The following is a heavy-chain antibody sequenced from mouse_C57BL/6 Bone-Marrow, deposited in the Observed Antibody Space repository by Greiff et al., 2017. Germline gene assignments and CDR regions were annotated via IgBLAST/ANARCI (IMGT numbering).Heavy chain of an antibody. CDR2: IYPGDGDT. V-gene: IGHV1-82*01. CDR3: VTNYYCSSYQYYFDY. J-gene: IGHJ2*01. CDR1: GYAFSSSW. Sequence: QVQLKESGPELVKPGASVKISCKASGYAFSSSWMNWVKQRPGKGLEWIGRIYPGDGDTNYNGKFQGKATLTADTSSSTAYMQLNSLTSEDSAVYFSVTNYYCSSYQYYFDYWGQGTTLTVSS. D-gene: IGHD1-1*01.